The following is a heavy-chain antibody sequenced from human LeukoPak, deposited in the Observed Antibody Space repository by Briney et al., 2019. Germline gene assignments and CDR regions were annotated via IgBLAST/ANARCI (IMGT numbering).Heavy chain of an antibody. CDR1: GXTFNSYG. V-gene: IGHV3-48*04. CDR2: ISSSGSAK. J-gene: IGHJ4*02. Sequence: GGSLRLSCAASGXTFNSYGMFWVRQAPGKGLEWVTYISSSGSAKYYADSVKGRFTIPRDNTKSSLYLQMNSLRGEDTAVYYCASQDYWGQGTLVTVSS. CDR3: ASQDY.